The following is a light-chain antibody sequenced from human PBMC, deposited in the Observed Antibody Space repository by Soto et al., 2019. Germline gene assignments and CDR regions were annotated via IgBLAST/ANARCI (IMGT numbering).Light chain of an antibody. J-gene: IGLJ3*02. CDR1: SSNIGSNT. Sequence: QSVLTQPPSASGTPGQRVTISCSGSSSNIGSNTVNWYQQLAGTAPKLLIYSNIQRPSGVPDRFSGSKSGTSASLAISGLHSEAEADYSCASWDDSLTGWVFGGGTKLTVL. CDR2: SNI. CDR3: ASWDDSLTGWV. V-gene: IGLV1-44*01.